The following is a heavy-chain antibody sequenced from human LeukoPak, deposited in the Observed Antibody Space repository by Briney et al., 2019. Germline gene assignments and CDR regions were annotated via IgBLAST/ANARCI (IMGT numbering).Heavy chain of an antibody. CDR3: ARSDTAMVLFDY. CDR1: GYTFTSYD. J-gene: IGHJ4*02. V-gene: IGHV1-8*01. D-gene: IGHD5-18*01. CDR2: MNPNSGNT. Sequence: ASVKVSCKASGYTFTSYDINSVRQATGQGLEWMGWMNPNSGNTGYAQKFQGRVTMTRNTSISTAYMELSSLRSEDTAVYYCARSDTAMVLFDYWGQGTLVTVSS.